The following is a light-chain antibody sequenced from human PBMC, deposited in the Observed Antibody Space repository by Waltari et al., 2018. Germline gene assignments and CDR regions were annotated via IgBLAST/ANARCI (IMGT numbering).Light chain of an antibody. Sequence: SYVLTQPPSVSVAPGQTARMTCGGNNIGPKSGPWYQQKPGQAPVLVVYDDDDRPSGIPERFSGSKSGNTATLTISRVEAGDEADYFCQVWDSSSEHHVFGGGTKLTVL. CDR2: DDD. J-gene: IGLJ3*02. V-gene: IGLV3-21*02. CDR3: QVWDSSSEHHV. CDR1: NIGPKS.